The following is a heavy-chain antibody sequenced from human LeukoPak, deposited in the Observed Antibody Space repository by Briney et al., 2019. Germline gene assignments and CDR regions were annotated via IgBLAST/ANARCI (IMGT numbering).Heavy chain of an antibody. CDR1: GGSFSGYY. D-gene: IGHD1-1*01. CDR3: ARREWTNWAHRGAFDI. V-gene: IGHV4-34*01. J-gene: IGHJ3*02. Sequence: SETLSLTCAVYGGSFSGYYWSWIRQPPGKGLEWIGEINHSGSTNYNPSLKSRVTISVDTSKNQFSLKLSSVTAADTAVYYCARREWTNWAHRGAFDIWGQGTMVTVSS. CDR2: INHSGST.